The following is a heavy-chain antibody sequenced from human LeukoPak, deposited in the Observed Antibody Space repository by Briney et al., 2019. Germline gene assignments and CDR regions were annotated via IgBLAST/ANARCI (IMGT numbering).Heavy chain of an antibody. CDR3: VREVRYHDDSGYPDS. CDR1: GDSINNTYF. D-gene: IGHD3-22*01. J-gene: IGHJ4*02. Sequence: PSETLSLTCDVFGDSINNTYFWGWIRRPPGKGLQWIGSIDRGGNTYFESSLKGRVYLSVDTSKNQFSLTLTPVTDADTAIYHCVREVRYHDDSGYPDSWGQGTLVIVSS. V-gene: IGHV4-38-2*02. CDR2: IDRGGNT.